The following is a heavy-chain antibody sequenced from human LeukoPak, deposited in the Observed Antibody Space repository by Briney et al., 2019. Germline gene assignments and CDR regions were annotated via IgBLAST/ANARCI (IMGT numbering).Heavy chain of an antibody. Sequence: SETLSLTCTVSGGSISSSSYQWGWLRQPPGRGLEWIGNIYFGGNTYYSPSLRYPVTVSVDTSRNQFSLQLTSVTAADTAVYYCARLRRTTVTTYNYHHYMDVWGKGTTVTVSS. D-gene: IGHD4-11*01. CDR1: GGSISSSSYQ. J-gene: IGHJ6*03. V-gene: IGHV4-39*01. CDR3: ARLRRTTVTTYNYHHYMDV. CDR2: IYFGGNT.